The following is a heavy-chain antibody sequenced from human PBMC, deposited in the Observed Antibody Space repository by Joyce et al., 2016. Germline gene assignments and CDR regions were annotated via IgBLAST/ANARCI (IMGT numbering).Heavy chain of an antibody. CDR1: GGSICRGGYH. Sequence: QLQLQESGPRLVKPSETLLLTCTVSGGSICRGGYHWGWIRQPPEKAPEWVGTIYFSGSTDYNPSRKRRVLISVDTSKNQFSLKLTSVTAADTAAYYCARTPGYTSKGWFDPWGQGTLVTVSS. CDR2: IYFSGST. CDR3: ARTPGYTSKGWFDP. J-gene: IGHJ5*02. D-gene: IGHD6-13*01. V-gene: IGHV4-39*01.